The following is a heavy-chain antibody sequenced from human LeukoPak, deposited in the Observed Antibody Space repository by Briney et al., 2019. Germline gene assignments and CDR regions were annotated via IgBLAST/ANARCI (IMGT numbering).Heavy chain of an antibody. J-gene: IGHJ4*02. Sequence: PSGTLSLTCTVSGGSISSYYWSWIRQPAGKGLEWIGRIYTSGSTNYNPSLKSRVTMSVDTSKNQFSLKLSSVTAADTAVYYCARDWAQHCSSTSCYGPFDYWGQGTLVTVSS. D-gene: IGHD2-2*01. CDR2: IYTSGST. CDR3: ARDWAQHCSSTSCYGPFDY. CDR1: GGSISSYY. V-gene: IGHV4-4*07.